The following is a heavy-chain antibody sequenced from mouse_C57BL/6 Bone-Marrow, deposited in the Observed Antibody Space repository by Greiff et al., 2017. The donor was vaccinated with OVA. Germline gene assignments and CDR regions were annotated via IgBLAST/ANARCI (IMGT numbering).Heavy chain of an antibody. CDR3: ARRTAQGRFDY. CDR2: IYPGDGDT. Sequence: QVQLQQSGPELVKPGASVKISCKASGYAFSSSWMNWVKQRPGKGLEWIGRIYPGDGDTNYNGKFKGKATLTADKSSSTAYMQLSSLTSEDSAVYFCARRTAQGRFDYWGQGTTLTVSS. D-gene: IGHD3-2*02. CDR1: GYAFSSSW. V-gene: IGHV1-82*01. J-gene: IGHJ2*01.